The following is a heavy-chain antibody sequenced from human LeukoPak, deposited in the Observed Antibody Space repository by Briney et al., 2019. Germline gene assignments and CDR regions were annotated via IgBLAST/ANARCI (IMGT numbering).Heavy chain of an antibody. Sequence: SETLSLTCTVSGGSISSGGYYWSWIRQHPGKGLEWIGYIYYSGSTYYNPSLKSRVTISVDRSKNQFSLKLSSVTAADTAVYYCARGYDSSGYYYFDYWGQGTLVTVSS. CDR3: ARGYDSSGYYYFDY. D-gene: IGHD3-22*01. CDR1: GGSISSGGYY. V-gene: IGHV4-31*03. CDR2: IYYSGST. J-gene: IGHJ4*02.